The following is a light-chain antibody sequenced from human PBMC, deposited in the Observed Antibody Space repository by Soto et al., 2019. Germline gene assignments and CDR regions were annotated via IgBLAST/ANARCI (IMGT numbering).Light chain of an antibody. CDR2: GAS. CDR1: QSVSSSY. CDR3: QQYGRSTGT. Sequence: EIVLTQSPDTLSLSPGERATLSCRASQSVSSSYLAWYQQRPGQAPRLLIYGASNRATGIPDRFSGSGSGTDFTLTISRLEPEDFAVYYCQQYGRSTGTFGQGTKVDI. V-gene: IGKV3-20*01. J-gene: IGKJ1*01.